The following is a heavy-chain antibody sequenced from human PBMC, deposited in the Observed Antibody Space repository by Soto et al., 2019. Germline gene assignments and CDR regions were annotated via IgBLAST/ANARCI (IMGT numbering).Heavy chain of an antibody. CDR1: GGSISSGDYY. V-gene: IGHV4-30-4*01. CDR2: IYYSGST. J-gene: IGHJ6*02. Sequence: SETLSLTCTVSGGSISSGDYYWSWIRQPPGKGLEWIGYIYYSGSTYYNPSLKSRATISVDTSKNQFSLKLSSVTAADTAVYYCARYSYGWGDGMDVWGQGTTVTVSS. CDR3: ARYSYGWGDGMDV. D-gene: IGHD5-18*01.